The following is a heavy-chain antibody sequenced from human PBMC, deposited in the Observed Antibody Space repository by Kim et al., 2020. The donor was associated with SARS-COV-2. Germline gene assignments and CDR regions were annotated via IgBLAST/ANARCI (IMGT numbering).Heavy chain of an antibody. J-gene: IGHJ4*02. V-gene: IGHV4-34*01. D-gene: IGHD1-26*01. CDR2: T. CDR3: STLSATTLAFDN. Sequence: TTYNPSLKSRVTMSLDTSKNQFSLKMTSLTAADSAIYYCSTLSATTLAFDNWDQGALVTVSS.